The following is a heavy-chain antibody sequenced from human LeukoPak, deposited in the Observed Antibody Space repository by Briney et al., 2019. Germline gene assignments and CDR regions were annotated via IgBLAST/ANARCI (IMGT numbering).Heavy chain of an antibody. D-gene: IGHD6-13*01. CDR2: INHSGST. Sequence: SETLSLTCAVYGGSFSGYYWSWIRQPPGKGLEWIGEINHSGSTNYNPSLKSRVTISVDTSKNQFSLKLSSVTAADTAVYYCAREGSVGIAEPSFDYWGQGTLVTVSS. CDR3: AREGSVGIAEPSFDY. V-gene: IGHV4-34*01. CDR1: GGSFSGYY. J-gene: IGHJ4*02.